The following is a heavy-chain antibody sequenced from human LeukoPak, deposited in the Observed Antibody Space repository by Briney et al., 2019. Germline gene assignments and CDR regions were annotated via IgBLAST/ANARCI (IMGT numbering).Heavy chain of an antibody. CDR3: AILGYCSGGSCYDYYYYYMDV. J-gene: IGHJ6*03. CDR1: GGSFSGYY. V-gene: IGHV4-39*01. D-gene: IGHD2-15*01. Sequence: PSETLSLTCAVYGGSFSGYYWGWIRQPPGKGLEWIGSIYYSGSTYYNPSLKSRVTISVDTSKNQFSLKLSSVTAADTAVYYCAILGYCSGGSCYDYYYYYMDVWGKGTTVTISS. CDR2: IYYSGST.